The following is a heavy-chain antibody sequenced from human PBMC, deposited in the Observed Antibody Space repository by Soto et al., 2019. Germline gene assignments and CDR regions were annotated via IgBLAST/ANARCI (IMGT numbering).Heavy chain of an antibody. CDR3: AGEKWLVLEN. Sequence: QVQLQESGPGLVKPSGTLSLTCAVSGDSISSSYWWSWVRQPPGKGLEWIGEIFHSGNTNYNPSHXSXVXIXXDKSKNQFSLNVSSVTAADTAIYYCAGEKWLVLENWGQGALVTVSS. CDR1: GDSISSSYW. V-gene: IGHV4-4*02. D-gene: IGHD6-19*01. J-gene: IGHJ4*02. CDR2: IFHSGNT.